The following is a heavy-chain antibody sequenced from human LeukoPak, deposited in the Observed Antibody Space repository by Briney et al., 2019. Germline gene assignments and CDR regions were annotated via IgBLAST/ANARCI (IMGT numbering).Heavy chain of an antibody. Sequence: PSETLSFTCAVFGGSFSGYYWSWIRQPPGKGLEWIGEINHSGSTNYNPSLKSRVTISVDTSKNQFSLKLSSVTAADTAVYYCARENVLRFLEWSFDYWGQGTLVTVSS. CDR2: INHSGST. J-gene: IGHJ4*02. D-gene: IGHD3-3*01. CDR3: ARENVLRFLEWSFDY. V-gene: IGHV4-34*01. CDR1: GGSFSGYY.